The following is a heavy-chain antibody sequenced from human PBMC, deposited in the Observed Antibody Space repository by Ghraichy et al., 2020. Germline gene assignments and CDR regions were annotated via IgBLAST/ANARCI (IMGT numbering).Heavy chain of an antibody. J-gene: IGHJ6*02. V-gene: IGHV3-21*01. CDR2: ISSSSSYM. CDR1: GFTFSTYT. Sequence: GGSLRLSCAASGFTFSTYTMNWVRQAPGKGLEWVSFISSSSSYMYYADSVKGRFTISRDNAKNSLYLQMNSLRAEDTAVYYCAGDGTYYDFWGQGTTVTVSS. D-gene: IGHD3-3*01. CDR3: AGDGTYYDF.